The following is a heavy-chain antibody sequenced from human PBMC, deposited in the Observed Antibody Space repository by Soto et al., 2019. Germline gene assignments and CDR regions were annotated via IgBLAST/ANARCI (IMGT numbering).Heavy chain of an antibody. D-gene: IGHD1-1*01. CDR3: TRGPRSTSTGTGAF. J-gene: IGHJ4*02. V-gene: IGHV3-74*01. CDR1: GFTFSMYW. CDR2: INDDGIST. Sequence: GGSLRLSCAASGFTFSMYWMHWVRQVPGKGPEWVSRINDDGISTNYADSVKGRFTISRDNAKNTLYLQMDALRVEDTAAYYCTRGPRSTSTGTGAFWGQGTLVTVSS.